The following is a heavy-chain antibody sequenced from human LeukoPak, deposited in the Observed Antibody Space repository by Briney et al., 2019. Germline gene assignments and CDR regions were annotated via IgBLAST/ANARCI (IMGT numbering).Heavy chain of an antibody. CDR2: IWYDGSNK. V-gene: IGHV3-33*01. CDR1: GVTFSSYG. CDR3: ARESPPPSGSYYYYGMDV. D-gene: IGHD1-26*01. Sequence: GGSLRLACAASGVTFSSYGRHWVRQAPGKGLEWGAVIWYDGSNKYYADSVMGRFTISRDNSKNTLYLQMNSLRAEDTAVYYCARESPPPSGSYYYYGMDVWGQGTTVTVSS. J-gene: IGHJ6*02.